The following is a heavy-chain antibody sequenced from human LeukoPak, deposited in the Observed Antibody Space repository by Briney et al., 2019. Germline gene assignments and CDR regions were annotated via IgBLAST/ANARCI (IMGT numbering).Heavy chain of an antibody. D-gene: IGHD6-13*01. J-gene: IGHJ4*02. V-gene: IGHV3-23*01. Sequence: PGGTLRLSCAASGFTFSSYAMGWVHQAPGKGLEWVSAINGGGGRTYYADSVKGRFTISRDNSKNTLYLQMNSLRAEDTAVYYCAKGGIAAPFDYWGRGTLVTVSS. CDR3: AKGGIAAPFDY. CDR1: GFTFSSYA. CDR2: INGGGGRT.